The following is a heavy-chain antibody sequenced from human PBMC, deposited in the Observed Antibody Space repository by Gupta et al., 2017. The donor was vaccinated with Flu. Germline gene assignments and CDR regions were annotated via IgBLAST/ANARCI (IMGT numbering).Heavy chain of an antibody. CDR3: ARHPASTWGETPVSFFDF. CDR1: GGPLRGYY. J-gene: IGHJ4*02. V-gene: IGHV4-59*08. Sequence: QVELQESGPRLVKSSENLSLKCTVAGGPLRGYYWNWIRLTPGKGLEWIGYDFNSGSTNYNPTFRIRVTISVDMSESQVALRLTSVTVADTAMYFCARHPASTWGETPVSFFDFWGRGISVTVSS. D-gene: IGHD3-16*01. CDR2: DFNSGST.